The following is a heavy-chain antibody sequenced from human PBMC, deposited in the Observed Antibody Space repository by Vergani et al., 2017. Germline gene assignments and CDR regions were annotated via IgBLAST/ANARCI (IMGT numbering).Heavy chain of an antibody. V-gene: IGHV4-30-4*08. Sequence: QVQLQESGPGLVKPSQTLALTCTVSGGSISSGDYYWSWIRQPPGKGLEWIGYIYYSGSTYYNPSLKSRVTISVDTSKNQFSLKLSSVTAADTAVYYCAXETQQLDYYYGMDVWGQGTTVTVSS. CDR1: GGSISSGDYY. D-gene: IGHD6-13*01. CDR2: IYYSGST. J-gene: IGHJ6*02. CDR3: AXETQQLDYYYGMDV.